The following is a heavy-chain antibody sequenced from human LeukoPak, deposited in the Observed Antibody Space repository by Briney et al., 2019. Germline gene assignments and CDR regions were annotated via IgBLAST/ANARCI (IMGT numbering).Heavy chain of an antibody. CDR2: IIPIFGTA. D-gene: IGHD2-2*01. Sequence: GSAVNVSFKASGGTFSSYASSSVRQAPGQGLDGMGGIIPIFGTANYAQKFQGRVAITTDESPSTAYMELSSLRSEDTAVYYCARGASCSSTSCQGYYYMDVWGKGTTVTVSS. CDR3: ARGASCSSTSCQGYYYMDV. J-gene: IGHJ6*03. V-gene: IGHV1-69*05. CDR1: GGTFSSYA.